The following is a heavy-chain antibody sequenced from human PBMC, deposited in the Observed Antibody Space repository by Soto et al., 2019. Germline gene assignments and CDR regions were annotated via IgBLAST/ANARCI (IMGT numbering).Heavy chain of an antibody. Sequence: SETLSLTCAVSGGSISSGGYSWSWIRQPPGKGLEWIGYIYHSGSTYYNPSLKSRVTISVDRSKNQFSLKLSSVTAADTAVYYCAREGGFGENAFDIWGQGTMVTVSS. V-gene: IGHV4-30-2*01. CDR2: IYHSGST. J-gene: IGHJ3*02. CDR3: AREGGFGENAFDI. CDR1: GGSISSGGYS. D-gene: IGHD3-10*01.